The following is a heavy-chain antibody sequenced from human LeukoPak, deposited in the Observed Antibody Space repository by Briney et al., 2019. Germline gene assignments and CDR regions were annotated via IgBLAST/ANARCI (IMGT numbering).Heavy chain of an antibody. CDR3: ARDALGYCSGGSCSGFDY. J-gene: IGHJ4*02. Sequence: SVKVSCKASGGTFSSYAISWVRQAPGQGLEWMGGIIPIFGTANYAQKFQGRVTITADESTSTAYMELSSLRSEDTAVYYCARDALGYCSGGSCSGFDYWGQGTLVTVSS. D-gene: IGHD2-15*01. V-gene: IGHV1-69*13. CDR2: IIPIFGTA. CDR1: GGTFSSYA.